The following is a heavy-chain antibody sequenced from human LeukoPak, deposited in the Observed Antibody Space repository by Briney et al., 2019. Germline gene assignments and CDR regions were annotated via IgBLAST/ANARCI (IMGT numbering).Heavy chain of an antibody. Sequence: SETLSLTCTVSGGSISSSTYYWGWIRQPPGKGLEWIGSINYSGSTFYNPSLKSRVTISGDTSKNQFSLILSSVTPADTAVYFCARARLSIVRGITNFDYWGQGTVVTVSS. D-gene: IGHD3-10*01. J-gene: IGHJ4*02. CDR2: INYSGST. CDR1: GGSISSSTYY. CDR3: ARARLSIVRGITNFDY. V-gene: IGHV4-39*01.